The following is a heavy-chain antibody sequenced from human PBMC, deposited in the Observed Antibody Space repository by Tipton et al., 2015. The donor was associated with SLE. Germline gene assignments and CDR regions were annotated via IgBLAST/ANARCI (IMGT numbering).Heavy chain of an antibody. CDR1: GGSISSHY. CDR2: ISYSGST. CDR3: ARGGMGIAVAGEFDS. Sequence: LRLSCTVSGGSISSHYWSWIRQPPGKGLEWIGYISYSGSTNYNPSLKSRVTISVDTSKSQFSLNLRSVTAADTAVYYCARGGMGIAVAGEFDSWGQGTLVTVSS. J-gene: IGHJ4*02. V-gene: IGHV4-59*11. D-gene: IGHD6-19*01.